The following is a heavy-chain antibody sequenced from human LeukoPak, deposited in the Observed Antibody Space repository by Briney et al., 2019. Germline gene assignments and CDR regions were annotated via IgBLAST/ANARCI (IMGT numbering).Heavy chain of an antibody. V-gene: IGHV3-9*01. CDR1: GFTFDDYA. J-gene: IGHJ4*02. CDR2: ISYNKDGI. CDR3: AKGAAAGIQGYFDY. Sequence: PGGSLRLSCVASGFTFDDYAMHGLREAPGKGLEWVSGISYNKDGIGYADSVKGRFTVSRDNAKNSLYLQMNSLRSEDTALYYCAKGAAAGIQGYFDYWGQGILVTVSS. D-gene: IGHD6-25*01.